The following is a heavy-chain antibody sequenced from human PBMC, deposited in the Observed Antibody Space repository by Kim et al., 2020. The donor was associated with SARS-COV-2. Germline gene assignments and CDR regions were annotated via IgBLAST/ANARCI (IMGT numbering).Heavy chain of an antibody. V-gene: IGHV4-39*01. Sequence: YYNPSLKSRVTISVDTSKNQFSLKLSSVTAADTAVYYCARLVFSGSYPDYWGQGTLVTVSS. CDR3: ARLVFSGSYPDY. D-gene: IGHD1-26*01. J-gene: IGHJ4*02.